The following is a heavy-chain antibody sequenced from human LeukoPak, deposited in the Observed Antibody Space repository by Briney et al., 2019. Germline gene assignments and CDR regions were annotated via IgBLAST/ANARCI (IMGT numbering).Heavy chain of an antibody. CDR1: DGSTSSYY. J-gene: IGHJ4*02. V-gene: IGHV4-59*01. Sequence: SETLSLTCTVSDGSTSSYYWSWIRQPPGKGLEWIGHIYYTGITNYNPSLKSRVTMSVDMSRSQFSLNLRSVTAADTAVYYCARDIDYWGQGTLVTVSS. CDR2: IYYTGIT. CDR3: ARDIDY.